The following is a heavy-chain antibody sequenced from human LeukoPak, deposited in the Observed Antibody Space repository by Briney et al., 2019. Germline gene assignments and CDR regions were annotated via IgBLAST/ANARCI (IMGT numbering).Heavy chain of an antibody. D-gene: IGHD3-16*02. CDR3: ARGQGGVMITFGGVIVFDY. V-gene: IGHV3-23*01. CDR1: GFTFSIYA. J-gene: IGHJ4*02. CDR2: ISGSGGTT. Sequence: GGSLRLPCAASGFTFSIYAMGWVRQAPGKGLEWVSAISGSGGTTYYADSVKGRFTVSRDNSINTLYLQMNSLRAEDTAVYYYARGQGGVMITFGGVIVFDYWGQGTLVPVSS.